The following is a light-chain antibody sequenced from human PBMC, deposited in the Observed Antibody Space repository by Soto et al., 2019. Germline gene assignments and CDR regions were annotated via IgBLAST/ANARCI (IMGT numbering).Light chain of an antibody. V-gene: IGKV1-39*01. CDR3: QQSGDTPPWT. CDR1: QSIRKY. Sequence: DIQMTQSPSSLSASVGDRVIITCRASQSIRKYLNWYQHKPGKVPTLLIYAASSLQSGVPSRFSGSGSGTEFTLTITSLQPEDFATYYCQQSGDTPPWTFGQGTTVEMK. J-gene: IGKJ1*01. CDR2: AAS.